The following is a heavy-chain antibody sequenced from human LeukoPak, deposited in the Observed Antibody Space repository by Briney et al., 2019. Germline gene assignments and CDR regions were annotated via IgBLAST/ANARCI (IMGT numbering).Heavy chain of an antibody. V-gene: IGHV3-23*01. CDR3: AKDKGWGYSSYDYYGMDV. CDR2: ISGSGGST. J-gene: IGHJ6*02. Sequence: PGGSLRHSCAASGFTFSSYAMSWVRQAPGKGLEWVSGISGSGGSTYYADSVKGRFTISRDISKNTLYVQMNSLRAEDAAVYYCAKDKGWGYSSYDYYGMDVWGQGTTVTVSS. D-gene: IGHD1-26*01. CDR1: GFTFSSYA.